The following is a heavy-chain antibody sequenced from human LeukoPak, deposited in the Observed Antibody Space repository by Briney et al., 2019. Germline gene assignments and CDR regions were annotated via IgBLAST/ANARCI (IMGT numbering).Heavy chain of an antibody. CDR3: ARGGYRGYDNDY. J-gene: IGHJ4*02. V-gene: IGHV1-2*02. CDR2: INPNSGGT. CDR1: GYTFTGYY. Sequence: ASVKVSCKASGYTFTGYYMHWVRQAPGQGLDWMGWINPNSGGTNFAQKFQGRVTMTRDASISTAYMELSRLRSDDTAVYYCARGGYRGYDNDYWGQGTLVTVSS. D-gene: IGHD5-12*01.